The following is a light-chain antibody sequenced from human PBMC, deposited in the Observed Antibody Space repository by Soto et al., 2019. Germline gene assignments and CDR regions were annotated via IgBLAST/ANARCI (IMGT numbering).Light chain of an antibody. CDR1: QSLSSRN. V-gene: IGKV3D-7*01. CDR3: QQDYNLPT. Sequence: ELVLTQSPGALSLSPGERATLSCRASQSLSSRNLAWYQQKPGQAPRPLIYGASTRATSIPARFSGSGSGTDFTLTISSLQPEDFAVYYCQQDYNLPTFGQGTKV. CDR2: GAS. J-gene: IGKJ1*01.